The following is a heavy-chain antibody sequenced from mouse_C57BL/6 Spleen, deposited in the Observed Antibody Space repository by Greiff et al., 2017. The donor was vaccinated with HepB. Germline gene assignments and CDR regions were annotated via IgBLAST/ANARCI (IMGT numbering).Heavy chain of an antibody. CDR3: ARLITRYFDV. CDR2: IRNKANGYTT. J-gene: IGHJ1*03. Sequence: EAGGFTFTDYYMSWVRQPPGKALEWLGFIRNKANGYTTEYSASVKGRFTISRDNSQSILYLQMNALRAEDSATYYCARLITRYFDVWGTGTTVTVSS. V-gene: IGHV7-3*01. CDR1: GFTFTDYY. D-gene: IGHD1-2*01.